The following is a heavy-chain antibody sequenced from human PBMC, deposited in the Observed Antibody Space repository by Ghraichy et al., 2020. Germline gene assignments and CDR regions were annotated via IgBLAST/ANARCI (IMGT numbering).Heavy chain of an antibody. J-gene: IGHJ4*02. V-gene: IGHV3-23*01. CDR2: VSGNGGST. D-gene: IGHD1-26*01. Sequence: GGSLRLSCAASGFTFSSYAMSWVRQAPGKGLEWVSAVSGNGGSTFYTDSVKGRFTILRDNSKNTLYLQMNSLRAEDTAVYYCATRGVGIRYFDYWGQGTLVTVSS. CDR3: ATRGVGIRYFDY. CDR1: GFTFSSYA.